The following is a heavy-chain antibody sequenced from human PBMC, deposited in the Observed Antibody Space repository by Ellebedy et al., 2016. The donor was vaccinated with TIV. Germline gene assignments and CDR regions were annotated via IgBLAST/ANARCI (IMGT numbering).Heavy chain of an antibody. J-gene: IGHJ5*02. CDR3: APGGGSSSGYYVS. CDR2: ISSSSGYT. Sequence: PGGSLRLSCAASGFTFSDYYMSWIRQAPGKGLEWVSYISSSSGYTDYADSVQGRSTISRDNAKNSLYLQMNSLRAEDTAVYYCAPGGGSSSGYYVSWGQGTLVTVSS. V-gene: IGHV3-11*06. CDR1: GFTFSDYY. D-gene: IGHD3-22*01.